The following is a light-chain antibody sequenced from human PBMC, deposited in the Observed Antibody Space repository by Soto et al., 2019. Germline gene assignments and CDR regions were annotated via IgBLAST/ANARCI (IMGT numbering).Light chain of an antibody. CDR1: QSISDH. J-gene: IGKJ2*01. CDR2: GAS. Sequence: DIQMTQSPSSLSASVGDRVTITCRASQSISDHLNWYQQKPGKAPNLLIYGASSLQGGVPSKFSGSGYGTDFTLTSTSLQPEDLATYYCQQFHTTPTFGQGTKLEIK. CDR3: QQFHTTPT. V-gene: IGKV1-39*01.